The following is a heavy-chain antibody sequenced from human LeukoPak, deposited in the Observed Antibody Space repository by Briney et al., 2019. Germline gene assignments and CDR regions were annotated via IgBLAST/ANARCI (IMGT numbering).Heavy chain of an antibody. J-gene: IGHJ4*02. CDR2: ISGSGGST. Sequence: PGGSLRLSCAASGFTFSSYAMSWVRQAPGKGLEWVSAISGSGGSTYYADSVKGRFTISRDNAKNTLYLQMNSLRAEDTAVYYCARDLTAVAGNGFDYWGQGTLVTVSS. CDR1: GFTFSSYA. V-gene: IGHV3-23*01. CDR3: ARDLTAVAGNGFDY. D-gene: IGHD6-19*01.